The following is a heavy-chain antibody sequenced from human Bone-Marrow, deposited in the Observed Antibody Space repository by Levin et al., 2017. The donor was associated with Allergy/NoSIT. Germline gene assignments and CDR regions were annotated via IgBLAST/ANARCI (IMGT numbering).Heavy chain of an antibody. V-gene: IGHV4-34*01. J-gene: IGHJ6*02. Sequence: SQTLSLTCAAYGQSFTEYFWTWVRHSPGKGLQWIGEVNRSGRTTYSPSLQSRVVISIDTSKKQFSLTLTSVTAADTGVYFYARGRTGFGGLDVWGQGATVLVSS. CDR3: ARGRTGFGGLDV. CDR2: VNRSGRT. D-gene: IGHD3-10*01. CDR1: GQSFTEYF.